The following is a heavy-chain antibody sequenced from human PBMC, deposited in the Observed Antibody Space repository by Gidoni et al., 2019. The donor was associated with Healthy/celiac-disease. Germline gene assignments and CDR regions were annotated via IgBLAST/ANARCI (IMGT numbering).Heavy chain of an antibody. Sequence: QVQLVQSGAEVKKPGASVKVSCKASGYTFTSYYMNWVRQAPGQGLEWMGIINPSGGSTSYAQKFQGRVTMTRDTSTSTVYMELSSLRSEDTAVYYCARGTYYDFWSGYQGGGMDVWGQGTTVTVSS. J-gene: IGHJ6*02. CDR3: ARGTYYDFWSGYQGGGMDV. D-gene: IGHD3-3*01. CDR1: GYTFTSYY. CDR2: INPSGGST. V-gene: IGHV1-46*01.